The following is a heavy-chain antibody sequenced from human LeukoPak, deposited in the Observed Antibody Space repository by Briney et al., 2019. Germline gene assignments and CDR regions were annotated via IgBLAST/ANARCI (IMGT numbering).Heavy chain of an antibody. Sequence: KPSETLSLTCSASGASTSSRYWSWIRQFPGGTLEWIGHIYNAKNTKYNPSLTSRVTISVDTSTNQFSLSLTSLTAADTAIYYCAQTTGWPGFDFWGPGALVTVSS. CDR1: GASTSSRY. J-gene: IGHJ4*02. D-gene: IGHD6-19*01. CDR2: IYNAKNT. CDR3: AQTTGWPGFDF. V-gene: IGHV4-59*08.